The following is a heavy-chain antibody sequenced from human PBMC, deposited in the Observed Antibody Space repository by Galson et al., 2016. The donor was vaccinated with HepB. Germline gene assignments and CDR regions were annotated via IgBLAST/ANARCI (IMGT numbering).Heavy chain of an antibody. Sequence: SLRLSCAASGFTFSSYSMNWVRQAPGKGLEWVSSISSSSSYIYYADSVKGRFTVSRDNSGHTLYLQLNSLIPEDTAVYYCVVSVYYRWGRGTLVTVSS. J-gene: IGHJ5*02. CDR1: GFTFSSYS. CDR2: ISSSSSYI. D-gene: IGHD3-22*01. CDR3: VVSVYYR. V-gene: IGHV3-21*01.